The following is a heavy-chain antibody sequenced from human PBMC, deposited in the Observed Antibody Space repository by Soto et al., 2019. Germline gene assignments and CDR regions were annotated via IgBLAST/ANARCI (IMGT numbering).Heavy chain of an antibody. Sequence: SETLSLTCTVSGGSIPSSSYYWGWIRQPPGKGLEWIGSIYYSGSTYYNPSLKSRVTISVDTSKNQFSLKLSSVTAADTAVYYCARLMVRGVPYGMDVWGQGTTVTVSS. J-gene: IGHJ6*02. CDR1: GGSIPSSSYY. CDR2: IYYSGST. CDR3: ARLMVRGVPYGMDV. D-gene: IGHD3-10*01. V-gene: IGHV4-39*01.